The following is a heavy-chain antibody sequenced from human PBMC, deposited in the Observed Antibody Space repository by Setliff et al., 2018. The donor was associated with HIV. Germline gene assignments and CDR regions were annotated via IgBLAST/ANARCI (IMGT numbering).Heavy chain of an antibody. Sequence: SETLSLTCTVSGGSISSYYWSWIRQPPGKGLEWIGYIYYSGSTNYNPSLKSRVTISVDTSKNQFSLKLSSVIAADTAVYYCARIFGDQGYYYGMDVWGQGTTVTFSS. J-gene: IGHJ6*02. V-gene: IGHV4-59*01. CDR3: ARIFGDQGYYYGMDV. D-gene: IGHD3-3*01. CDR2: IYYSGST. CDR1: GGSISSYY.